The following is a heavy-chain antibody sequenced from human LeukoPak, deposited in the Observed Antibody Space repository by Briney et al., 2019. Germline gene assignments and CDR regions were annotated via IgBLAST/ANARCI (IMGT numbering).Heavy chain of an antibody. CDR3: ARVGGGAYDSSGYYYVFFDY. D-gene: IGHD3-22*01. Sequence: PGGSLRLSCAASGFTFSDYYMSWIRQAPGKGLEWVSYSSSSGSTIYYADSVKGRFTISRDNAKSSLYLQVNSLRAEDTAVYYCARVGGGAYDSSGYYYVFFDYWGQGTLVTVSS. CDR2: SSSSGSTI. J-gene: IGHJ4*02. V-gene: IGHV3-11*01. CDR1: GFTFSDYY.